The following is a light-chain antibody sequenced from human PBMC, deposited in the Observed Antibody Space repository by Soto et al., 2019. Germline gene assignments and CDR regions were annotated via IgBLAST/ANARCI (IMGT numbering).Light chain of an antibody. CDR1: QDISNY. J-gene: IGKJ3*01. CDR2: AAS. Sequence: DIQLTHSPSFLSASVGSRFTITCRASQDISNYLVWYQQKPGKAPKPLIYAASTLQSGVPSRLRGSGYGTELTITISSMKTEDFETYYCQQLNSYTLTFGPGTKVDIK. CDR3: QQLNSYTLT. V-gene: IGKV1-9*01.